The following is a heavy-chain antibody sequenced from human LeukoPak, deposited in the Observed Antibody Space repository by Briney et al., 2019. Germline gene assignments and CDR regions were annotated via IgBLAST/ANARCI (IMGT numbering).Heavy chain of an antibody. J-gene: IGHJ4*02. CDR1: GDSVSSNSAA. CDR2: TYYRSKWYN. Sequence: SQTLSLTCAISGDSVSSNSAAWNWITQSPSRGLEWLGRTYYRSKWYNDYAVSVKSRITINPDTSKNQFSLQLNSVTPEDTAVYYCARDQIAVAGSFDYWGQGTLVTVSS. V-gene: IGHV6-1*01. CDR3: ARDQIAVAGSFDY. D-gene: IGHD6-19*01.